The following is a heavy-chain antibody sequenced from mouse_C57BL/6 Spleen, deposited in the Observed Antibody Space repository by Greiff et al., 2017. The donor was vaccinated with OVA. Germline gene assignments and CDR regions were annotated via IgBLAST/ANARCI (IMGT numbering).Heavy chain of an antibody. CDR3: ARDGYYEGYAMDY. V-gene: IGHV1-53*01. CDR2: INPSNGGT. CDR1: GYTFTSYW. Sequence: QVQLQQPGTELVKPGASVKLSCKASGYTFTSYWMHWVKQRPGQGLEWIGNINPSNGGTNYNEKFKSKATMTVDKSSSTAYMQLSSLTSEDSAVYYSARDGYYEGYAMDYWGQGTSVTVSS. J-gene: IGHJ4*01. D-gene: IGHD2-3*01.